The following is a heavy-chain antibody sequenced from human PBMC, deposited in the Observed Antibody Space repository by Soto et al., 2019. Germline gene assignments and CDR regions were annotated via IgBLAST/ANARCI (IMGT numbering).Heavy chain of an antibody. D-gene: IGHD3-10*01. V-gene: IGHV4-39*01. CDR3: ARINYYGSGSYQNWFDP. CDR2: IYYGGST. Sequence: QLQLQESGPGLVKPSETLSLTCTVSGGSISSSSYYWGWIRQPPGKGLEWIGSIYYGGSTYYNPSLKSRVTISVDTSKNQFSLNLSSVTAADTAVYYCARINYYGSGSYQNWFDPWGQGTLVTVSS. J-gene: IGHJ5*02. CDR1: GGSISSSSYY.